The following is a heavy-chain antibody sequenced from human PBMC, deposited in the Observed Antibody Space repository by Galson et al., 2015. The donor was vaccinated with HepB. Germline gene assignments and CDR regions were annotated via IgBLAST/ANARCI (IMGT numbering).Heavy chain of an antibody. V-gene: IGHV1-69*13. CDR2: IIPIFGTA. D-gene: IGHD6-19*01. Sequence: SVKVSCKASGGTFSSYAISWVRQAPGQGLEWMGGIIPIFGTANYAQKFQGRVTITADESTSTAYMELSSLRSEDTAVYYCARDREAVAGTALDYWGQGTLVTVSS. CDR1: GGTFSSYA. CDR3: ARDREAVAGTALDY. J-gene: IGHJ4*02.